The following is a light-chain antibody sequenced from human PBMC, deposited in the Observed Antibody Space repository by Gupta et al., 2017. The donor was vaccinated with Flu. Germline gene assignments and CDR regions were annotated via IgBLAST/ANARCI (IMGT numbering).Light chain of an antibody. J-gene: IGKJ4*01. Sequence: EIVMTQSPVTLSVSPGERVTLSCRASQSVSSNLAWYQQKHGQSPRLLIYGASTRATGIPARFSGSGSGTEFTLTISSLQSEDFEVYYCQQYYNWPLTFGGGTKVEIK. CDR2: GAS. CDR3: QQYYNWPLT. CDR1: QSVSSN. V-gene: IGKV3-15*01.